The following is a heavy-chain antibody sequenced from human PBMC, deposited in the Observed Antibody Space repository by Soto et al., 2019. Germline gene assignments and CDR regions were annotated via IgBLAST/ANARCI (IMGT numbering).Heavy chain of an antibody. CDR2: INHFGSP. J-gene: IGHJ4*02. Sequence: QVQLHQWGAGLLKPSETLSLTCGVYNGSFMGYYWTWVRQPPGQGLEWIGEINHFGSPNYNQSLRSRVAISIDSAKHQFSLRLRSLTAADTAVYYCESLIGGRCLDKVDYWCQGILVTVSS. CDR1: NGSFMGYY. D-gene: IGHD3-3*01. CDR3: ESLIGGRCLDKVDY. V-gene: IGHV4-34*01.